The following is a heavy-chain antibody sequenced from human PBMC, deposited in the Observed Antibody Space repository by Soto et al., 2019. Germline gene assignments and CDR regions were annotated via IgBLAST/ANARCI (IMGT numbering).Heavy chain of an antibody. Sequence: DVQLLESGGGLVQPGGSLRLSCAASGFTFRSYAMSWVRQAPGKGLEWVSGISGSGISTHYADSVKGRFTVSRDNSKNTLYLQMNSLRAEDRAVYNWAKEPGGPYWYFDLWGRGTLVTVSS. CDR2: ISGSGIST. CDR3: AKEPGGPYWYFDL. CDR1: GFTFRSYA. J-gene: IGHJ2*01. V-gene: IGHV3-23*01. D-gene: IGHD6-25*01.